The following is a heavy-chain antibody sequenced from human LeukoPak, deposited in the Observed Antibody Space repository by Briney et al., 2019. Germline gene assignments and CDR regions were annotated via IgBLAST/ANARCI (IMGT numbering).Heavy chain of an antibody. J-gene: IGHJ4*02. D-gene: IGHD1-26*01. CDR3: AKVVGSG. V-gene: IGHV3-23*01. Sequence: QPGGSLRLSCAASGFTFSNYAMSWVRQAPGKGLEWVSGISGSGGSTNYADSVKGRFTISRDNSKNTMYLQINSLRAEDTAVYYCAKVVGSGWGQGTLVTVSS. CDR2: ISGSGGST. CDR1: GFTFSNYA.